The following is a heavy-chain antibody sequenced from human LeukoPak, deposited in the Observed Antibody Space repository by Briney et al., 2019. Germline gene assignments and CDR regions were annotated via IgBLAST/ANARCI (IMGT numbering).Heavy chain of an antibody. CDR2: MYYSGHV. D-gene: IGHD3-10*01. CDR3: ARMVRFGEVTGYYYGKDV. J-gene: IGHJ6*04. CDR1: GGSVNSNTYY. V-gene: IGHV4-61*01. Sequence: SETLSLTCTVSGGSVNSNTYYWTWIRQPPGKGLEWIGHMYYSGHVDYNPSLKSRLTMSLDTSKNQFSLKLDSVSAADTAVYYCARMVRFGEVTGYYYGKDVWGRGTTVIVPS.